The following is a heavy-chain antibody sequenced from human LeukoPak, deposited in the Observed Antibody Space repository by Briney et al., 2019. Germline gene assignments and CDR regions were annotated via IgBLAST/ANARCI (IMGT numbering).Heavy chain of an antibody. Sequence: PETLSLTCTVSGGSISSYYWSWIRQPAGKGLEWIGRIYTSGSTNYNPSLKGRVTMSVDTSKNQFSLKLSSVTAADTAVYYCAGYSGSYFDAFDIWGQGTMVTVSS. D-gene: IGHD1-26*01. CDR2: IYTSGST. CDR3: AGYSGSYFDAFDI. V-gene: IGHV4-4*07. J-gene: IGHJ3*02. CDR1: GGSISSYY.